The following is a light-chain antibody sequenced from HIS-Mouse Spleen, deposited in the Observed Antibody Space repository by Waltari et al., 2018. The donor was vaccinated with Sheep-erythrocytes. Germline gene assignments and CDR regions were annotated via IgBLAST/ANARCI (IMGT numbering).Light chain of an antibody. CDR3: QQYDNLFT. CDR1: QGISSA. Sequence: AIQLTQSPSSLSASVGDRVTITCRASQGISSALAWYQQKPGKAPKLLIYDASNLETGVPSRFSGSGSGTDFTFTISSLQPEDIATYYCQQYDNLFTFGPGTKVDIK. CDR2: DAS. V-gene: IGKV1D-13*01. J-gene: IGKJ3*01.